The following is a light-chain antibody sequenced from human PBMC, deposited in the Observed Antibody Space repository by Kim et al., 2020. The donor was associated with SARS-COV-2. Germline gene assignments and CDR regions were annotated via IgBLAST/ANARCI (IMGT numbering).Light chain of an antibody. J-gene: IGLJ3*02. Sequence: QSALTQPASVSGSPGQSITISCTGTSSDVDDYNYVSWYQQHPGKAPKLMIYEVTKRPSGVSYRFSGSKSGNTASLTISGLQAEDDADYYCSSYTSSSGLMVFGGGTQLTVL. CDR2: EVT. CDR3: SSYTSSSGLMV. V-gene: IGLV2-14*01. CDR1: SSDVDDYNY.